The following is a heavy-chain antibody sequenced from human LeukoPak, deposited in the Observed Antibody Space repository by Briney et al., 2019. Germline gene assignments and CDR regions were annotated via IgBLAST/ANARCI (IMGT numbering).Heavy chain of an antibody. CDR3: ARAWEAVPGHYGVIDY. Sequence: ASVKASCKASGYTFTGYYMHWVRQAPGQGLEWMGWISAYNGNTNYAQKLQGRVTMTRDMSTSTIYMELNSLRSEDTAVYYCARAWEAVPGHYGVIDYWGQGTLVTVSS. CDR2: ISAYNGNT. V-gene: IGHV1-18*04. CDR1: GYTFTGYY. J-gene: IGHJ4*02. D-gene: IGHD4-17*01.